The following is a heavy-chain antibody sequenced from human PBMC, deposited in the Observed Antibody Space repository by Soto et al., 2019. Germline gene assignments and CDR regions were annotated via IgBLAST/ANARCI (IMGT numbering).Heavy chain of an antibody. V-gene: IGHV4-34*01. J-gene: IGHJ5*02. CDR3: ARVTYYYGSGKGFDP. Sequence: SETLSLTCAVYGGSFSGYYGSWIRQPPGKGLEWIGEINHSGSTNYNPSLKSRVTISVDTSKNQFSLKLSSVTAADTAVYYCARVTYYYGSGKGFDPWGQGTLVTVSS. D-gene: IGHD3-10*01. CDR1: GGSFSGYY. CDR2: INHSGST.